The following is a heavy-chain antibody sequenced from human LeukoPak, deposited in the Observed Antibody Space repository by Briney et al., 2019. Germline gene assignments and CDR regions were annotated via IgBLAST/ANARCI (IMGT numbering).Heavy chain of an antibody. Sequence: SGPTLVKPTQTLTLTCTFSGFSLSTSGVGVGWIRQPPGKALEWLALIYWDDDKRYSPSLKSRLTITKDTSKNQVVLTMTNMDPVDTATYYCAAGDNVWGSWAPAKPWGQGTLVTVSS. J-gene: IGHJ5*02. D-gene: IGHD3-16*01. CDR1: GFSLSTSGVG. V-gene: IGHV2-5*02. CDR3: AAGDNVWGSWAPAKP. CDR2: IYWDDDK.